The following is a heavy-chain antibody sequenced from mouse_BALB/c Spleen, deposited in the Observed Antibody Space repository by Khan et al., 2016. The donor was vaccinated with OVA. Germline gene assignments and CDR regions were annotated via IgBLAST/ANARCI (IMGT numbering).Heavy chain of an antibody. J-gene: IGHJ3*01. CDR3: VRDGAYHRNDGWFAY. CDR2: INPSNGYT. CDR1: GYTFTSYT. Sequence: QVQLKESGAELARPGASVKMSCKASGYTFTSYTIHWIKKRPGQGLEWIGYINPSNGYTNYNQKFKDKATLTTDKSSTTAYLQLSSLTSGESAVYNCVRDGAYHRNDGWFAYWGQGTLVTVSA. V-gene: IGHV1-4*01. D-gene: IGHD2-14*01.